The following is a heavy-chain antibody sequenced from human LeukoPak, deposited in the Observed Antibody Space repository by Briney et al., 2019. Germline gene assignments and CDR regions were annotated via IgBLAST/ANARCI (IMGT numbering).Heavy chain of an antibody. CDR1: GVTFGDYA. D-gene: IGHD5-18*01. V-gene: IGHV3-7*01. CDR3: ARESEYSYGYPGAFDI. Sequence: PGGSLRLSCTGSGVTFGDYAMSWVRQAPGKGLEWVANIKQDGSEKYYVDSVKGRFTISRDNAKNSLYLQMNSLRAEDTAVYYCARESEYSYGYPGAFDIWGQGTMVTVSS. J-gene: IGHJ3*02. CDR2: IKQDGSEK.